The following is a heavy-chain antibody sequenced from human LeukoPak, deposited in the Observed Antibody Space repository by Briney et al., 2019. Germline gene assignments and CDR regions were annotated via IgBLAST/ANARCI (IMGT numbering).Heavy chain of an antibody. Sequence: PGGSLRLSCAASGFTVSSNYMSWVRQAPGKGLEWVSVIYSSGTTNYADSVKGRFTISRDNSKNTLFLQMNSLRAEDTAVYYCARESAYFDYWGQGTLVTVSS. V-gene: IGHV3-53*01. D-gene: IGHD6-25*01. CDR1: GFTVSSNY. J-gene: IGHJ4*02. CDR2: IYSSGTT. CDR3: ARESAYFDY.